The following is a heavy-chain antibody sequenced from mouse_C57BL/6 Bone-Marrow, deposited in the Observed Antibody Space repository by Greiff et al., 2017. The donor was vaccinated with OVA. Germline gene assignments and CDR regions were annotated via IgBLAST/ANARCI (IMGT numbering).Heavy chain of an antibody. D-gene: IGHD1-1*01. CDR2: ISNGGGST. CDR1: GFTFSDYY. J-gene: IGHJ1*03. V-gene: IGHV5-12*01. Sequence: EVMLVESGGGLVQPGGSLKLSCAASGFTFSDYYMYWVRQTPEKRLEWVAYISNGGGSTYYPDTVKGRFTISRDNAKNTLYLQMSRLKSEDTAMYYCARHGTTVGAFDVWGTGTTVTVSS. CDR3: ARHGTTVGAFDV.